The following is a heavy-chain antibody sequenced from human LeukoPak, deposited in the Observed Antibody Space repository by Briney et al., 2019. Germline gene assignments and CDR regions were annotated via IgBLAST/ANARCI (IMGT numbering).Heavy chain of an antibody. V-gene: IGHV1-46*01. CDR1: GYTFTSYY. CDR2: INPTGGST. CDR3: ARDNSVGDNAWWFDP. Sequence: ASVKVSCKASGYTFTSYYMHWVRRAPGQGLEWMGLINPTGGSTGYAQKFQGRVTMTRDMSTSTDYMELSSLRSDDTAIYYCARDNSVGDNAWWFDPWGQGTLVTVSS. J-gene: IGHJ5*02. D-gene: IGHD1-26*01.